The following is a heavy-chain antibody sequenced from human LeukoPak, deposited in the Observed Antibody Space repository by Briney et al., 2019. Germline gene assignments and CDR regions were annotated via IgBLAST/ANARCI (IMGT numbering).Heavy chain of an antibody. J-gene: IGHJ5*02. D-gene: IGHD3-3*01. Sequence: SETLSLTCTVSGGSISSYYWSWIRQPAGKGLEWIGRIYTSGSTNYNPSLKSRVTMSVDTSKNQFSLKLSSVTAADTAVYYCARVVAMNNYDSWSGYSHNWFDPWGQGTLVTVSS. CDR3: ARVVAMNNYDSWSGYSHNWFDP. CDR1: GGSISSYY. V-gene: IGHV4-4*07. CDR2: IYTSGST.